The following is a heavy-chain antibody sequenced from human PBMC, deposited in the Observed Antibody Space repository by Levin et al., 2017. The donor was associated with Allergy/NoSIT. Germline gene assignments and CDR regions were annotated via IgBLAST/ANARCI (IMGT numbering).Heavy chain of an antibody. CDR3: ARHSLEQQPLGY. V-gene: IGHV1-8*01. J-gene: IGHJ4*02. D-gene: IGHD6-13*01. Sequence: ASVKVSCKASGYTFTSYDINWVRQATGQGLEWMGWMNPNSGNTGYAQKFQGRVTMTRNTSISTAYMELSSLRSEDTAVYYCARHSLEQQPLGYWGQGTLVTVSS. CDR2: MNPNSGNT. CDR1: GYTFTSYD.